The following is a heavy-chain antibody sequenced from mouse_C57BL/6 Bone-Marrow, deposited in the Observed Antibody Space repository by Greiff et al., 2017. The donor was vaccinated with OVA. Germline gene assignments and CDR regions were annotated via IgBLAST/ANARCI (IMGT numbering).Heavy chain of an antibody. D-gene: IGHD1-1*01. CDR2: INPSTGGT. CDR3: ARGPHYYGSSFVQYFDV. V-gene: IGHV1-42*01. Sequence: EVKLVESGPELVKPGASVKISCKASGYSFTGYYMNWVKQSPEKSLEWIGEINPSTGGTTYNQKFKAKATLTVDKSSSTAYMQLQRLTSEDSAVYYCARGPHYYGSSFVQYFDVWGTGTTVTVSS. J-gene: IGHJ1*03. CDR1: GYSFTGYY.